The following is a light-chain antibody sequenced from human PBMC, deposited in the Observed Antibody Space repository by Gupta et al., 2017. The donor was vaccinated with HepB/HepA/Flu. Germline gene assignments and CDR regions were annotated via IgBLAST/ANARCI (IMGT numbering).Light chain of an antibody. J-gene: IGLJ2*01. CDR2: DVS. CDR3: CSYAGSYTLV. CDR1: SSDVGGYNY. V-gene: IGLV2-11*01. Sequence: QSALTQPRSVSGSPGQSVTISCTGTSSDVGGYNYVSWYQQHPGKAPILMIYDVSKRPSGVPGRFTGSKSGKNASLTISGHQAEDDAYYYCCSYAGSYTLVFGGGTKLTVL.